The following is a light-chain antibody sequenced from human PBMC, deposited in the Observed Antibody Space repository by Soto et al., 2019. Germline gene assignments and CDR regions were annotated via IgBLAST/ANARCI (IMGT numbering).Light chain of an antibody. Sequence: DIQMTQSPSPLSGSVGDRVTITCRASQTISSWLAWYQQKPGKAPKLLIYKASTLKSGVPSRFSGSGSGTEVPLTISSLQPDEFATYYCQHYNSYSEASGQGTKV. CDR2: KAS. CDR1: QTISSW. CDR3: QHYNSYSEA. V-gene: IGKV1-5*03. J-gene: IGKJ1*01.